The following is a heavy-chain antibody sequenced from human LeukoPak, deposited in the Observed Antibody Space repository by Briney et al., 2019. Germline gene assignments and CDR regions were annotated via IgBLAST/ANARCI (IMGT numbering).Heavy chain of an antibody. CDR1: GGSISSGGYY. CDR3: ASGYCSSTSCLDY. Sequence: PSETLSLTCTVSGGSISSGGYYWSWIRQPPGKGLEWIGYIYHSGSTYYNPSLKSRVTISVDRSKNQFSLKLSSVTAADTAVYYCASGYCSSTSCLDYWGQGTLVTVSS. D-gene: IGHD2-2*01. V-gene: IGHV4-30-2*01. J-gene: IGHJ4*02. CDR2: IYHSGST.